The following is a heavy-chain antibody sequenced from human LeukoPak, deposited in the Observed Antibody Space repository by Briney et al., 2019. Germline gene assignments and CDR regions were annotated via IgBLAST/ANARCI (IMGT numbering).Heavy chain of an antibody. D-gene: IGHD1-7*01. V-gene: IGHV3-33*06. J-gene: IGHJ4*02. Sequence: GRSLRLSCAASGFTFSSYGMHWVRQAPGKGLERVAVIWYDGSNKYYADSVKGRFTISRDNSKNTLYLQMNSLRAEDTAVYYCAKVGSTGTTSPFDYWGQGTLVTVSS. CDR1: GFTFSSYG. CDR3: AKVGSTGTTSPFDY. CDR2: IWYDGSNK.